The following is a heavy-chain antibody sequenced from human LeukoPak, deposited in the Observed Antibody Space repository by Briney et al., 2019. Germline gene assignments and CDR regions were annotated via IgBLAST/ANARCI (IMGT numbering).Heavy chain of an antibody. Sequence: GASVKVSCKVSGYTLTELSMHWVRQAPGKGLEWMGGFDPEDGETIYAQKFQGRVTMTEDTSTNTAYMELSSLRSEDTAVYYCATDPHLQGSSSGWTHWRQGTLVTVSS. CDR3: ATDPHLQGSSSGWTH. CDR1: GYTLTELS. CDR2: FDPEDGET. V-gene: IGHV1-24*01. D-gene: IGHD6-19*01. J-gene: IGHJ4*02.